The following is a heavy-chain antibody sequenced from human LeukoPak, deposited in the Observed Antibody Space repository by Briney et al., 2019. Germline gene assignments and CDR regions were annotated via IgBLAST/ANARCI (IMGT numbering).Heavy chain of an antibody. D-gene: IGHD5-24*01. CDR3: ARDRGWLQSPTTANYYYYGMDV. V-gene: IGHV4-59*01. Sequence: SETLSLTCTVSGGSISSYYWSWIRQPPGKGLEWIGYIYYSGSTSYNPSLKSRVTISVDTPKNQFSLKLSSVTAADTAVYYCARDRGWLQSPTTANYYYYGMDVWGQGTTVTVSS. J-gene: IGHJ6*02. CDR1: GGSISSYY. CDR2: IYYSGST.